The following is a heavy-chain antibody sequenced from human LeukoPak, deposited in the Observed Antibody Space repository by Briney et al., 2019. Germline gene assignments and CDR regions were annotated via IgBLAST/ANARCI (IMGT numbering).Heavy chain of an antibody. CDR1: GFTFSSYH. V-gene: IGHV3-48*01. CDR2: ISSSANNI. CDR3: TRGHVAAAGLLHS. D-gene: IGHD6-13*01. J-gene: IGHJ4*02. Sequence: PGGSLRLSCAASGFTFSSYHMNWVRQAPGKGLEWVLYISSSANNICYADPVKGRFNISRDNAKNSLYLQMKSLSGDDTAVYYCTRGHVAAAGLLHSWSQGTLVTVPS.